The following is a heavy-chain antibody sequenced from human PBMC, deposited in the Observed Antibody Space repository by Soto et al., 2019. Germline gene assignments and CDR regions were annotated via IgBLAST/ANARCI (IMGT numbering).Heavy chain of an antibody. D-gene: IGHD3-16*01. CDR1: GVSFTDYD. V-gene: IGHV4-59*01. Sequence: SETLCLTCTVSGVSFTDYDWSWIRQAPGKGLESMGYIYYSGVPFYNPALTSRATIARETSRNHFSLNLYLVTTADTVVYYCAAYLIPFMSTPHGYAERSFDYWGQGSLVTVSS. CDR3: AAYLIPFMSTPHGYAERSFDY. CDR2: IYYSGVP. J-gene: IGHJ4*02.